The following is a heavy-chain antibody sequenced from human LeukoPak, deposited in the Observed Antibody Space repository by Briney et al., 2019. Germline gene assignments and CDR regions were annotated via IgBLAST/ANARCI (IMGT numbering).Heavy chain of an antibody. CDR2: IIPIFGTA. J-gene: IGHJ4*02. Sequence: ASVKVSCKASGGTFSSYAISWVRQAPGQGLEWMGGIIPIFGTANYAQKFQGRVTITADKSTSTAYMELSSLRSGDTAVYYCARVRMYCSSTSCYQDSAGYFDYWGQGTLVTVSS. D-gene: IGHD2-2*01. V-gene: IGHV1-69*06. CDR1: GGTFSSYA. CDR3: ARVRMYCSSTSCYQDSAGYFDY.